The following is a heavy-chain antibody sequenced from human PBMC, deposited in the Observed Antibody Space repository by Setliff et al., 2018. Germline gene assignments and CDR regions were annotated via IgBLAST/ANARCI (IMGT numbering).Heavy chain of an antibody. CDR3: ATWGYYASTGYYFDY. CDR1: GGSISTGDYY. CDR2: IYYDGDS. Sequence: TLSLTCTVSGGSISTGDYYWSWIRLPPGKGLEWIGYIYYDGDSYYNPSLKSRVTISVDRSKNQFSLQVASVTAADSAVYYCATWGYYASTGYYFDYWGQGTLVTVSS. D-gene: IGHD3-22*01. J-gene: IGHJ4*02. V-gene: IGHV4-30-4*01.